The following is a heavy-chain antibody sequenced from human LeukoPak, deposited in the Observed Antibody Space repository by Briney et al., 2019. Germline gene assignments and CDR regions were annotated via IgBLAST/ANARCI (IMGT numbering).Heavy chain of an antibody. CDR2: ISAYNGNT. Sequence: ASVTVSCTASGYTFTSYGISWVRQAPGQGLEWMGWISAYNGNTNYAQKLQGRVTMTTDTSTSTAYMELRSLRSDDTAVYYCARVRLGYSNRGGIDYWGQGTLVTVSS. CDR1: GYTFTSYG. CDR3: ARVRLGYSNRGGIDY. D-gene: IGHD4-11*01. V-gene: IGHV1-18*01. J-gene: IGHJ4*02.